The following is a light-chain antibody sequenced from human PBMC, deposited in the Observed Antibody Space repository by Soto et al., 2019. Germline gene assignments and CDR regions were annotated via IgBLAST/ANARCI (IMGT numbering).Light chain of an antibody. CDR3: NSDESSSTHV. J-gene: IGLJ1*01. Sequence: QSALTQPASVSASPGQSITISCTGTSSDVGGYNYVSWYQQHPGKAPKLMIYDVSNRPSGVSDRFSGSKSGNTASLTISGLQADEDADYCCNSDESSSTHVFGAGTKVTVL. V-gene: IGLV2-14*01. CDR2: DVS. CDR1: SSDVGGYNY.